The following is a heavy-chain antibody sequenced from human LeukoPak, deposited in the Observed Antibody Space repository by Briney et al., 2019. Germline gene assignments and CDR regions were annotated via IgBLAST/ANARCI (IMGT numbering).Heavy chain of an antibody. D-gene: IGHD5-24*01. Sequence: PSETLSLTCTVSGGSISSSSYYWGWIRQPPGKGLEWIGSIYYSGSTYYNSSLKSRVTISVDTSKNQFSLKLSSVTAADTAVYYCARHGENDVEMATIDYWGQGTLVTVSS. CDR2: IYYSGST. J-gene: IGHJ4*02. CDR3: ARHGENDVEMATIDY. CDR1: GGSISSSSYY. V-gene: IGHV4-39*01.